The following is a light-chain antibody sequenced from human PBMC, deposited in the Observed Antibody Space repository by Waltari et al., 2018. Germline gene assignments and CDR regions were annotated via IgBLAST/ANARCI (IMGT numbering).Light chain of an antibody. CDR2: GAS. V-gene: IGKV3-15*01. Sequence: EIVMTQSPATLSVSPGEGATLSCRASQSINTNLAWYQQKPGQPPRLLIFGASTRATGIPDRFSGSGSGTEFNLTISSLQSEDFAAYCCQHYNNWPLTFGGGTKVEIK. J-gene: IGKJ4*01. CDR1: QSINTN. CDR3: QHYNNWPLT.